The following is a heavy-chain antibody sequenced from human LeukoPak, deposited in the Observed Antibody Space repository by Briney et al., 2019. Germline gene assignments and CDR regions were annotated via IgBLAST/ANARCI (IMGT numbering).Heavy chain of an antibody. Sequence: GGSLRLSCAVSGFTVNSYYMSWVRQAPGKGLEWVSVIYSGGNTHYADSVKGRFTISRDNSKNTLYLQMHRLRAEDTAVYYCARDPSGHWYFDLWGRGTLVTVSS. J-gene: IGHJ2*01. D-gene: IGHD7-27*01. CDR1: GFTVNSYY. V-gene: IGHV3-66*01. CDR3: ARDPSGHWYFDL. CDR2: IYSGGNT.